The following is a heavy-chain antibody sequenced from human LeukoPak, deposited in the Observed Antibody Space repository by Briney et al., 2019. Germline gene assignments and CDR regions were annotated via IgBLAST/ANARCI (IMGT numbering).Heavy chain of an antibody. CDR3: AKDVWHVEYPGY. V-gene: IGHV3-21*01. CDR2: ISSSSSYI. D-gene: IGHD6-6*01. J-gene: IGHJ4*02. Sequence: KSGGSLRLSCAASGFTFSSFAMTWARQAPGKGLEWVSFISSSSSYIYYADFVKGRFTISRDNSKNTLYLQMNSLRAEDTAVYHCAKDVWHVEYPGYWGQGTLVTVSS. CDR1: GFTFSSFA.